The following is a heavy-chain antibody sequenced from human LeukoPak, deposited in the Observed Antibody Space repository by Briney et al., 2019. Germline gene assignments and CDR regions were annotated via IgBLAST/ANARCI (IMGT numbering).Heavy chain of an antibody. CDR2: INAGNGHT. Sequence: SVTVTSKTSAYSFNPYPMHWVRQARGEGQEWMGFINAGNGHTKYSQEFQGRRTITRDTSANIVYMDLSSLRSEDMAVYYCARGRWVATNQAYYFDDWGQGTLVTVSS. V-gene: IGHV1-3*03. CDR1: AYSFNPYP. D-gene: IGHD5-12*01. J-gene: IGHJ4*02. CDR3: ARGRWVATNQAYYFDD.